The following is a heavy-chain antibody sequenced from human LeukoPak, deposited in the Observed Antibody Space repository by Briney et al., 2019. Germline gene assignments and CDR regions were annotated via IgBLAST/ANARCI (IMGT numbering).Heavy chain of an antibody. CDR3: ARGRKWDTAMVSHYYGMDV. CDR1: GGCFSGYY. Sequence: SETLSLTCAVYGGCFSGYYWSWIRQPPGKGPEWIGEINHSGSTNYHPSLKSRVTLSVDTSKIQFSLKLSSVAAADTVVYYCARGRKWDTAMVSHYYGMDVWGKGTTVSVSP. CDR2: INHSGST. J-gene: IGHJ6*04. D-gene: IGHD5-18*01. V-gene: IGHV4-34*01.